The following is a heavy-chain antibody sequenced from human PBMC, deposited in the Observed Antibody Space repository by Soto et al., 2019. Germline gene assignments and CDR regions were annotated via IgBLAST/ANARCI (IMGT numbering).Heavy chain of an antibody. CDR2: FDPEDGET. Sequence: ASVKVSCKVSGYTLTELSMHWVRQAPGKGLEWMGGFDPEDGETIYAQKFQGRVTMTEDTSTDTAYMELSSLRSEDTAVYYCATLIPGYSSGWYYHYWGQGTLVTVSS. J-gene: IGHJ4*02. CDR1: GYTLTELS. V-gene: IGHV1-24*01. D-gene: IGHD6-19*01. CDR3: ATLIPGYSSGWYYHY.